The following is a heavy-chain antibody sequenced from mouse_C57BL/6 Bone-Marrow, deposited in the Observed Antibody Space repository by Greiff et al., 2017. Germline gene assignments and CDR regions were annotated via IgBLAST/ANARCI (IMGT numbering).Heavy chain of an antibody. CDR2: IYPGDGDT. CDR1: GYAFSSSW. V-gene: IGHV1-82*01. CDR3: AKERGDIGYFDD. Sequence: LQLQESGPELVKPGASVKISCKASGYAFSSSWMNWVKQRPGKGLEWIGRIYPGDGDTNYHGKFKGKATLTADTSSSTAYMQLSSLTSEDSAVYFCAKERGDIGYFDDWGQGTTLTVSS. J-gene: IGHJ2*01.